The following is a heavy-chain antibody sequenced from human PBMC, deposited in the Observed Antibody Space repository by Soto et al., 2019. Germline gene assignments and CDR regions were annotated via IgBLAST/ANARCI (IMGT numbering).Heavy chain of an antibody. J-gene: IGHJ5*02. D-gene: IGHD4-17*01. Sequence: SETLSLTCTVSGGSIISYYWSWSRQPPGKGLEWIGYIYYSGSTNYNPSLKSRVTISVDTSKNQFSLKLSSVTAADTAVYYCARRTSLRSWFDPWGQGTLVTVSS. V-gene: IGHV4-59*01. CDR1: GGSIISYY. CDR3: ARRTSLRSWFDP. CDR2: IYYSGST.